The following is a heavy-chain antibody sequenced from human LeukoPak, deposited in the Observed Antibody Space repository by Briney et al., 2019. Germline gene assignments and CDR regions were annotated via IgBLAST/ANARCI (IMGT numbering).Heavy chain of an antibody. D-gene: IGHD2-2*01. CDR1: GGTFSSYA. J-gene: IGHJ6*02. V-gene: IGHV1-69*13. CDR2: IISIFGTA. CDR3: ASDPPYCSSTSCYWLDYYGMDV. Sequence: GASVKVSCKASGGTFSSYAISWVRQAPGQGLEWMGGIISIFGTANYAQKFQGRVTITADESTSTAYMELSSLRSEDTAVYYCASDPPYCSSTSCYWLDYYGMDVWGQGTTVTVSS.